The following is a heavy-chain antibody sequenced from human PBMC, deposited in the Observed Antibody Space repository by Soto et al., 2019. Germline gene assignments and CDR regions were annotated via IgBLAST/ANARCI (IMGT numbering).Heavy chain of an antibody. J-gene: IGHJ6*02. CDR3: ARAKSKCGHYYYYCMDV. CDR1: GGSFSGYD. CDR2: INHSGST. Sequence: SEALSLTCAGYGGSFSGYDWSWIRQPPGKGLEWIGEINHSGSTNYNPSLKSRVTISVDTSKNQFSLKLSSVTAADTAVYYCARAKSKCGHYYYYCMDVRCQGTKVT. V-gene: IGHV4-34*01. D-gene: IGHD4-4*01.